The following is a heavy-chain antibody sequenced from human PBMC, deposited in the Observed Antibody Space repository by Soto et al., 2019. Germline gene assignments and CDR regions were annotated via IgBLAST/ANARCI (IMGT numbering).Heavy chain of an antibody. Sequence: GGSLRLSCAASGFTFSSYAMHWVRQAPGKGLEWVAVISYDGSNKYYADSVKGRFTISRDNSKNTLYLQMNSLRAEDTAVYYCARSDIVVVVAAIWDPGYYYYGMDVWGQGTTVTVS. CDR2: ISYDGSNK. CDR1: GFTFSSYA. CDR3: ARSDIVVVVAAIWDPGYYYYGMDV. V-gene: IGHV3-30-3*01. D-gene: IGHD2-15*01. J-gene: IGHJ6*02.